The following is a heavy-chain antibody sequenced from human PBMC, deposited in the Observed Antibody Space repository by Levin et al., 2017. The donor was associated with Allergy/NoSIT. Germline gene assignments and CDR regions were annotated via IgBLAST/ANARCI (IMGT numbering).Heavy chain of an antibody. CDR1: GGSFTAYY. J-gene: IGHJ3*02. CDR2: INHSGIT. Sequence: PGGSLRLSCAVYGGSFTAYYWSWIRQPPGKGLEWIGEINHSGITNYNPSLKSRVTISVDTSKKQFSLKMTSLTAADTAVYYCARDPYGDYVVDAFDIWGQGAMVTVSS. V-gene: IGHV4-34*01. CDR3: ARDPYGDYVVDAFDI. D-gene: IGHD4-17*01.